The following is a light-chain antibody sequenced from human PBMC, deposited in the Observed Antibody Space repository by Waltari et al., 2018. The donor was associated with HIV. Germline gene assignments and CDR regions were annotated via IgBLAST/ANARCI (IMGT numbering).Light chain of an antibody. Sequence: DIRMTQSPSTLSASVGDRVTITCRASQNINSWLAWYQQRPGKAPRLLIHKASNLEFGVPSRLSGGGSGTEFNLTIDSLQPEDFATYYCQQYNIDFYTFGQGTKV. J-gene: IGKJ3*01. V-gene: IGKV1-5*03. CDR3: QQYNIDFYT. CDR1: QNINSW. CDR2: KAS.